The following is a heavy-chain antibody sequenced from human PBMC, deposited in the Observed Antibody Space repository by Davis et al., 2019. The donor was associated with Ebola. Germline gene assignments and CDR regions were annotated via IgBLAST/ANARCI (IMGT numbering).Heavy chain of an antibody. CDR1: AGAISSYY. Sequence: SETLSLTCTVSAGAISSYYWSWIRQPPGKGLEWIAYISYSGGTNYNPSLKSRVTISIDTSKKQFSLRLSSVTAADTAVYYCARHRHYGMDVRGQGTTVTVSS. CDR2: ISYSGGT. V-gene: IGHV4-59*01. CDR3: ARHRHYGMDV. J-gene: IGHJ6*02.